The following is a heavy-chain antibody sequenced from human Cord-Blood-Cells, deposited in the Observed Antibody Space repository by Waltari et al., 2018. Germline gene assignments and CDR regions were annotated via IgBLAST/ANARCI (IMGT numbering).Heavy chain of an antibody. D-gene: IGHD3-10*01. CDR2: INPNSGGT. V-gene: IGHV1-2*02. Sequence: QVQLVQSGAEVQKPGASVKVSCKASGYTLTGSYMHWVRQAPGQGLEWMGWINPNSGGTNYAQKFQGRVTMTRDTSISTAYMELSRLRSDDTAVYYCAFGGPMVRGALYAFDIWGQGTMVTVSS. J-gene: IGHJ3*02. CDR3: AFGGPMVRGALYAFDI. CDR1: GYTLTGSY.